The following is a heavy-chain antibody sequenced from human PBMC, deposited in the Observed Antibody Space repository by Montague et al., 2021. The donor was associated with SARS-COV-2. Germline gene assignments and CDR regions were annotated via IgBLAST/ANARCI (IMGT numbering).Heavy chain of an antibody. Sequence: SETLSLTCTVSGGSVISDTYFWSWIRQPPGKGLEWIPYIYDSDTTNNNPSFWSRVSMSSDRSKNQFSLKLTSVTPADTAVYYCARAANILSGFYNHPFEYWGQGILVTVSS. V-gene: IGHV4-61*01. CDR3: ARAANILSGFYNHPFEY. J-gene: IGHJ4*02. CDR2: IYDSDTT. D-gene: IGHD3-9*01. CDR1: GGSVISDTYF.